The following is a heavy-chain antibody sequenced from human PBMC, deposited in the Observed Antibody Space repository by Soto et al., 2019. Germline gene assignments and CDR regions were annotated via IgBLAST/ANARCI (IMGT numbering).Heavy chain of an antibody. V-gene: IGHV1-69*01. CDR3: ARTPSAENWNDFNYYYGMDV. CDR2: IIPIFGTA. CDR1: GGTFSSYA. J-gene: IGHJ6*02. D-gene: IGHD1-1*01. Sequence: QVQLVQSGAEVKKPGSSVKVSCKASGGTFSSYAISWVRQSPGQGLEWMGGIIPIFGTANYAQKFQGRVTITADESTSTAYMELSSLRSEDTAVYYCARTPSAENWNDFNYYYGMDVWGQGTTVTVSS.